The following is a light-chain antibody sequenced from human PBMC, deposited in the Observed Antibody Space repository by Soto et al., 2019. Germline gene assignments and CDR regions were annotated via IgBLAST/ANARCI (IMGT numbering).Light chain of an antibody. V-gene: IGKV1-5*01. CDR3: QQYNSYSRT. Sequence: DIQMTQSPSTLSASVGDRVTITCRASQSISSWLAWYQQKPGKAPKLLIYDASSLESGVPSRFSGSGSGTEFTLTISSLQPEDCATYYCQQYNSYSRTFGQGTKVESK. CDR1: QSISSW. J-gene: IGKJ1*01. CDR2: DAS.